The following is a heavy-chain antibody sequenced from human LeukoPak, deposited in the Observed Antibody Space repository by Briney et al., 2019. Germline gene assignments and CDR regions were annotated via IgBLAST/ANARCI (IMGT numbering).Heavy chain of an antibody. D-gene: IGHD2-2*01. CDR1: GFTFSNYA. V-gene: IGHV3-23*01. CDR3: AKDVVVPAAMFDY. Sequence: PGGSLRLSCAASGFTFSNYAMTWVRQAPGKGLEWVSTISGSGVTTYYADSVKGRFTISRDNSKNTLYLQMNSLRAEDTAVYYCAKDVVVPAAMFDYWGQGTLVTVSS. CDR2: ISGSGVTT. J-gene: IGHJ4*02.